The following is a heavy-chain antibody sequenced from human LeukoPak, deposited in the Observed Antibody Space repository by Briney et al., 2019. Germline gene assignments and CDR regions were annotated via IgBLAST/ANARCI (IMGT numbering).Heavy chain of an antibody. Sequence: GGSLRLSCVASGLPVSSNYMSWVRQAPGKGLEWVSVIYRDGSSYYAESVKGRFTISRDNSKNTLYIQMNSLRAEDTAVYYCARSFYGILIGYYQYFDYWGQGTLVTVSS. CDR1: GLPVSSNY. CDR2: IYRDGSS. J-gene: IGHJ4*02. V-gene: IGHV3-66*01. CDR3: ARSFYGILIGYYQYFDY. D-gene: IGHD3-9*01.